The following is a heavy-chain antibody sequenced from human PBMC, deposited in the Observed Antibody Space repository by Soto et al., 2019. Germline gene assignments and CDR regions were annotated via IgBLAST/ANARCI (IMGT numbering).Heavy chain of an antibody. D-gene: IGHD6-6*01. CDR3: AKDLEGIAARPVLPDY. V-gene: IGHV3-23*01. J-gene: IGHJ4*02. Sequence: EVQLLESGGGLVQPGGSLRLSCAASGFTFSSYAMSWVRQAPGKGLEWVSAISGSGGSTYYADSVKGRFTISRDNSKNTLYLQMNSLRAEDTAVYYCAKDLEGIAARPVLPDYWGQGTLVTVSS. CDR1: GFTFSSYA. CDR2: ISGSGGST.